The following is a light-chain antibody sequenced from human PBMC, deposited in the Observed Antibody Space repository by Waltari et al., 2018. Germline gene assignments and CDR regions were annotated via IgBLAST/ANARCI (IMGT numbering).Light chain of an antibody. J-gene: IGLJ2*01. Sequence: QSALTQPASVSGSPGQSITISCTGTTRDVGRYNYVSWYQCHPGKAPELIIYGVTNRPSGVSVLFSGSQSGNTASLSISGLQPEDEADYYCSSYTSIKTPYVVFGGGTKVTVL. CDR2: GVT. V-gene: IGLV2-14*01. CDR1: TRDVGRYNY. CDR3: SSYTSIKTPYVV.